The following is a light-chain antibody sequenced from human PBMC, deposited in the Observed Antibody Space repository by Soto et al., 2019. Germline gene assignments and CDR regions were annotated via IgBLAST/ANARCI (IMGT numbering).Light chain of an antibody. CDR2: DAS. CDR1: QSISNW. J-gene: IGKJ1*01. V-gene: IGKV1-5*01. CDR3: QQYNSYSGT. Sequence: DIQMTQSPSTLSASVGDRVTITCRASQSISNWLAWYQQKAGKAPKILIYDASSLGSGVPSRFSGSGSGTEFTLTISSLQPDDFATYYCQQYNSYSGTFGQGTKVDIK.